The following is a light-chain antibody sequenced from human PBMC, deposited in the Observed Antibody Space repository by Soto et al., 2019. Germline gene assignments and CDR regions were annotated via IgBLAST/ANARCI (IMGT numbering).Light chain of an antibody. CDR2: KVS. CDR3: QEYYNYPWT. V-gene: IGKV1-5*03. J-gene: IGKJ1*01. CDR1: QSIRSW. Sequence: DIQMTKSPSTLSASIGDIVTISCRATQSIRSWLDWYQQKPVKAPKLLIHKVSTLVSGVPSRFRGSGSGTEVTLTLSSLQPDDFANYSCQEYYNYPWTFGQGTKVELK.